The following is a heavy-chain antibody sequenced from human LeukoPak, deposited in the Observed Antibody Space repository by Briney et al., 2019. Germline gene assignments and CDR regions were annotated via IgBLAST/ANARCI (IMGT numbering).Heavy chain of an antibody. CDR2: IRYDGSNK. D-gene: IGHD1-26*01. J-gene: IGHJ4*02. Sequence: GGSLRLSCAASGFTFSSYGMHWVRQAPGKGLEWVAFIRYDGSNKYYADSVKGRSTISRDNSKNTLYLQMNSLRAEDTAVYYCAKDFALPSDYWGQGTLVTVSS. V-gene: IGHV3-30*02. CDR1: GFTFSSYG. CDR3: AKDFALPSDY.